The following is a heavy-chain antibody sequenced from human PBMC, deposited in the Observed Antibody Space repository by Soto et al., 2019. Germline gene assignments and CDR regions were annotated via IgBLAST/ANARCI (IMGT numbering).Heavy chain of an antibody. D-gene: IGHD3-10*01. CDR1: GGTFSSYA. Sequence: QVQLVQSGAEVKKPGSSVKVSCKASGGTFSSYAISWVRQAPGQGLEWMGGIIPIFGTANYAQKFQGRVTITADKSTSTAYMELSSLRADDTAVYYCARDRDTMVRGTRDYYYYGIDVWGLGTTVTVSS. CDR3: ARDRDTMVRGTRDYYYYGIDV. J-gene: IGHJ6*02. V-gene: IGHV1-69*06. CDR2: IIPIFGTA.